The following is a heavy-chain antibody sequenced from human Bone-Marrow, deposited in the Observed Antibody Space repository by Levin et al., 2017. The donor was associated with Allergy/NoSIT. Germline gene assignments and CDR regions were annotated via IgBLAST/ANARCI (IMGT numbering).Heavy chain of an antibody. D-gene: IGHD2-21*02. CDR2: ISSSGSTI. Sequence: GGSLRLSCAASGFTFSSYEMNWVRQAPGKGLEWVSYISSSGSTIYYADSVKGRFTISRDNANNSLYLQMNSLRAEDTAVYYCARGIAYCGGDCYHFDYWGQGILVTVSS. V-gene: IGHV3-48*03. CDR1: GFTFSSYE. J-gene: IGHJ4*02. CDR3: ARGIAYCGGDCYHFDY.